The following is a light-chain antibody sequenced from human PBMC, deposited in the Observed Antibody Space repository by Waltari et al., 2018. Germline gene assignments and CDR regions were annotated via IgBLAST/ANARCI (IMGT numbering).Light chain of an antibody. J-gene: IGLJ1*01. CDR3: SSYTSSSTSPYV. Sequence: QSALTQPASVSGSPGQSITISCTGTSSDVGGYNYVSWHQQHPGKAPNLMIYDVSNRPSGVSNRFSGSKSGNTASLTISGRQAEDEADYYCSSYTSSSTSPYVFGTGTKVTVL. CDR1: SSDVGGYNY. CDR2: DVS. V-gene: IGLV2-14*03.